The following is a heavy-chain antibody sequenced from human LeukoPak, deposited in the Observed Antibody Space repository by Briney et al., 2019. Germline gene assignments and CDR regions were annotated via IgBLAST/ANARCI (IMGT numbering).Heavy chain of an antibody. CDR2: VNPNSGNT. J-gene: IGHJ4*02. Sequence: ASVKVSCKASGYTFTSYDINWVRQATGQGLEWMGWVNPNSGNTGYAQKFQGRVTITRNTSISTAYMELSSLRSEDTAVYYCARGRPHYDFWSGYYTSVDYWGQGTLVTVSS. CDR3: ARGRPHYDFWSGYYTSVDY. CDR1: GYTFTSYD. V-gene: IGHV1-8*03. D-gene: IGHD3-3*01.